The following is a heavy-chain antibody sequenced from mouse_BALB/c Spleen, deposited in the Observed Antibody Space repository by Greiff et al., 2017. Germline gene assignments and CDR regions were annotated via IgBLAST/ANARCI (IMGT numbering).Heavy chain of an antibody. Sequence: EVKLMESGGGLVQPGGSRKLSCAASGFTFSSFGMHWVRQAPEKGLEWVAYISSGSSTIYYADTVKGRFTISRDNPKNTLFLQMTSLRSEDTAMYYCARSITTAIYAMDYWGQGTSVTVSS. V-gene: IGHV5-17*02. J-gene: IGHJ4*01. CDR3: ARSITTAIYAMDY. CDR2: ISSGSSTI. CDR1: GFTFSSFG. D-gene: IGHD1-2*01.